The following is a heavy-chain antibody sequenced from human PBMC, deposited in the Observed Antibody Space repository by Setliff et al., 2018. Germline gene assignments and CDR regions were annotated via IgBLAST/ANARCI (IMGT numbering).Heavy chain of an antibody. D-gene: IGHD4-17*01. V-gene: IGHV1-18*01. CDR3: ARGWPTVVSRDFDY. CDR2: ISAYNGNT. CDR1: GYTFINYG. Sequence: ASVKVSCKTSGYTFINYGLSWMRQAPGQGLEWMGWISAYNGNTNYAQKLQGRVTMTTDTSTSTAYMELRSLRSDDTAVYYCARGWPTVVSRDFDYWGQGTLVTVSS. J-gene: IGHJ4*02.